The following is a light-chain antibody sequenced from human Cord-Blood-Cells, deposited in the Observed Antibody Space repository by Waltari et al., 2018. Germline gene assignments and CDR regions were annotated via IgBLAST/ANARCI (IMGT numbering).Light chain of an antibody. CDR3: QQYNNWPPYS. CDR1: QSVSSN. Sequence: EIVMTQSAATLSVSPGERATLSCRASQSVSSNLAWYQQKPGQAPRLLIYGVSTRATGIPARFSGSGSGTEFTLTISSLQSEDFAVYYCQQYNNWPPYSFGQGTKLEIK. CDR2: GVS. V-gene: IGKV3-15*01. J-gene: IGKJ2*03.